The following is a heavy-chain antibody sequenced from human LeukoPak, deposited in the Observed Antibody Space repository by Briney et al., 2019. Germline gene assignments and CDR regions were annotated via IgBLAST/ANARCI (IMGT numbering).Heavy chain of an antibody. CDR1: GFTFSSYS. D-gene: IGHD2-15*01. V-gene: IGHV3-21*01. Sequence: GGSLRLSCAASGFTFSSYSMNWVRQAPGKGLEWVSSISSSSSYIYYADSVKGRFTISRDNAKSSLYLQMNSLRAEDTAVYYCARYQVGVVARGPSYGMDVWGQGTTVTVSS. CDR2: ISSSSSYI. CDR3: ARYQVGVVARGPSYGMDV. J-gene: IGHJ6*02.